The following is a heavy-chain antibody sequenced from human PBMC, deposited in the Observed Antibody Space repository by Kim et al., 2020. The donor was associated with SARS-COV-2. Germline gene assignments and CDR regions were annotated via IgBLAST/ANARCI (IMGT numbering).Heavy chain of an antibody. Sequence: SETLSLTCAVYGGSFSGYYWSWIRQPPGKGLEWIGEINHSGSTNYNPSIKSRVTISVDTSKNQFSLKLSSVTAADTAVYFCASGRVRMVCTYYYYYGMDVWGQGTTVTVSS. CDR2: INHSGST. V-gene: IGHV4-34*01. CDR3: ASGRVRMVCTYYYYYGMDV. D-gene: IGHD2-8*01. J-gene: IGHJ6*02. CDR1: GGSFSGYY.